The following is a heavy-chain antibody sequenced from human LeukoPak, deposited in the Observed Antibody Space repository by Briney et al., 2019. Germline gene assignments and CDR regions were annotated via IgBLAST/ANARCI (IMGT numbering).Heavy chain of an antibody. J-gene: IGHJ4*02. Sequence: GGSLRLSCAASGFTFSSYGMHWVRKAPGKGLEWVAVISYDGSNKYYADSVKGRFTISRDNSKNTLYLQMNSLRAEDTAVFYCAKDNHPLVDYYDILTGYHDYWGQGTLVTVSS. CDR2: ISYDGSNK. CDR3: AKDNHPLVDYYDILTGYHDY. D-gene: IGHD3-9*01. V-gene: IGHV3-30*18. CDR1: GFTFSSYG.